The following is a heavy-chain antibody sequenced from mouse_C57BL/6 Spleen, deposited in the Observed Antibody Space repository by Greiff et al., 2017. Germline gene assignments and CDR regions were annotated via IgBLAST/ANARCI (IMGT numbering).Heavy chain of an antibody. V-gene: IGHV5-4*01. CDR3: AREGGFAY. CDR1: GFTFSSYA. CDR2: ISDGGSYT. J-gene: IGHJ3*01. Sequence: EVKVVESGGGLVKPGGSLKLSCAASGFTFSSYAMSWVRQTPEKRLEWVATISDGGSYTYYPDNVKGRFTISRDNAKNNLYLQMSHLKSEDTAMYYCAREGGFAYWGQGTLVTVSA.